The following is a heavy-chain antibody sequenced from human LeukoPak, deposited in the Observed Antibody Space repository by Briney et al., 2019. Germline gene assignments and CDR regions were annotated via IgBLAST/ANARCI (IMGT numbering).Heavy chain of an antibody. V-gene: IGHV4-34*01. CDR2: INHSGST. D-gene: IGHD3-3*01. J-gene: IGHJ4*02. CDR3: ARGGMTIFGVVIGRAFDY. Sequence: SETLSLTCAVCGGSFRGYYWSWIRQPPGKGLEWIAEINHSGSTNYNPSLKSRVTISVDTSKNQFSLKLSSVTAADTAVYYCARGGMTIFGVVIGRAFDYWGQGTLVTVSS. CDR1: GGSFRGYY.